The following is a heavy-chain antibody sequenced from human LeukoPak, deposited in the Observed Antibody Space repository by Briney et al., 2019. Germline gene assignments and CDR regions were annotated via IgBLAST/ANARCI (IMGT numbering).Heavy chain of an antibody. CDR1: GFTFSNYA. V-gene: IGHV3-30*04. J-gene: IGHJ4*02. Sequence: PGRSLRLPCVVSGFTFSNYAMHWVRQAPGRGLEWVAVMSYDGTKIYYGDSVKGRFTISRDNSKNMLFLQMNSLRPEDTAVYYCEGTLGLGYTYGHDYWGQGTLVTVSS. CDR2: MSYDGTKI. D-gene: IGHD5-18*01. CDR3: EGTLGLGYTYGHDY.